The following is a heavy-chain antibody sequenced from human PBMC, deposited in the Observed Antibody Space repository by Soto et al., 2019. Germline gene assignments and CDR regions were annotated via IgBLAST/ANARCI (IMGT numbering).Heavy chain of an antibody. V-gene: IGHV1-69*12. Sequence: QVQLVQSGAEVKKPGSSVKVSCKASGGTFSSYAISWVRQAPGQGLEWMGGIIPIFGTANYAQKFQGRVTITADESTXXAXMXXSSLRAEDTAVYYFARDPYCISTSCDGDYYSGMDVWGQGTTVTVSS. D-gene: IGHD2-2*01. CDR2: IIPIFGTA. CDR3: ARDPYCISTSCDGDYYSGMDV. J-gene: IGHJ6*02. CDR1: GGTFSSYA.